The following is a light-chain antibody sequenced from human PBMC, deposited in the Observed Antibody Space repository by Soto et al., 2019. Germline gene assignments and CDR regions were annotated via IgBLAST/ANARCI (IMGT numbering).Light chain of an antibody. CDR1: QSISSY. CDR2: AAS. Sequence: DIQMTQSPSSLSASVGDRVTITCRASQSISSYLNWYQQKPGKAPNLLIYAASGLQSGVPSRFSGSGSGTHFTLTISRLQPEDFATYFCQQSYSTPLTFGGGTKVEIK. J-gene: IGKJ4*01. CDR3: QQSYSTPLT. V-gene: IGKV1-39*01.